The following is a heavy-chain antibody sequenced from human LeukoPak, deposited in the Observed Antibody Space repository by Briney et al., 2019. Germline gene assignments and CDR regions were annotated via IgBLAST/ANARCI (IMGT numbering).Heavy chain of an antibody. CDR3: ARDLGTRDGYNPPNLFDN. CDR1: GYTFTSNY. Sequence: GASVKVSCKAFGYTFTSNYMHWVRQAPGQGPEWMGVISPSGGSTTYAQKFQGRVTLTRDMSTSTDYLELSSLRSEDTAVYYCARDLGTRDGYNPPNLFDNWGQGTLVTVSS. V-gene: IGHV1-46*01. J-gene: IGHJ4*02. CDR2: ISPSGGST. D-gene: IGHD5-24*01.